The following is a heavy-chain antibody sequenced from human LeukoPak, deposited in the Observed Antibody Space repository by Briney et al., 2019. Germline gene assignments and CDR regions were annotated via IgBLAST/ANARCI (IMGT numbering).Heavy chain of an antibody. J-gene: IGHJ4*02. CDR1: GFTFSSYG. Sequence: AGGSLRLSCAASGFTFSSYGMSWVRQAPGKGLEWVSAISGSGGSTYYADSVKGRFTISRDNSKNTLYLQMNSLRAEDTAVYYCAKDISGYDYSDYWGQGTLVTVSS. V-gene: IGHV3-23*01. D-gene: IGHD5-12*01. CDR3: AKDISGYDYSDY. CDR2: ISGSGGST.